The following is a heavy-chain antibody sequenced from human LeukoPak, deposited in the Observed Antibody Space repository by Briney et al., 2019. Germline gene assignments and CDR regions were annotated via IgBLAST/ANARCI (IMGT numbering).Heavy chain of an antibody. CDR2: ISGSGGST. J-gene: IGHJ4*02. CDR3: AKDRFSYSSGWFDY. CDR1: GFTFSSYA. D-gene: IGHD6-19*01. V-gene: IGHV3-23*01. Sequence: PPGGSLRLSCAASGFTFSSYAMSWVRQPPGKGLEGVSAISGSGGSTYYADPVKGRFTISRDNSKNTLYLQMNSLRAEDTAVYYCAKDRFSYSSGWFDYWGQGTLVTVSS.